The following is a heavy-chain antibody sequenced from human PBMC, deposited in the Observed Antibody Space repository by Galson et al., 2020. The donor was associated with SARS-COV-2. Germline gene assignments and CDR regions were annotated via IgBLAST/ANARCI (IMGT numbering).Heavy chain of an antibody. D-gene: IGHD3-16*01. CDR1: GGTFSSYA. V-gene: IGHV1-69*13. CDR2: IIPIFGTA. J-gene: IGHJ3*02. Sequence: SVKVSCKASGGTFSSYAISWVRQAPGQGLEWMGGIIPIFGTANYAQKFQGRVTITADESTSTAYMELSSLRSEDTAVYYCAIHITNLRQNFLYGAFDIWGQGTMVTVSS. CDR3: AIHITNLRQNFLYGAFDI.